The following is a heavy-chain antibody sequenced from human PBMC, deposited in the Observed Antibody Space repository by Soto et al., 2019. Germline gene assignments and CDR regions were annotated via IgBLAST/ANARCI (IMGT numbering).Heavy chain of an antibody. CDR1: GFTFSSYW. CDR3: ARDRYYYDSSGYSTRAY. D-gene: IGHD3-22*01. V-gene: IGHV3-74*01. J-gene: IGHJ4*02. CDR2: INSDGSST. Sequence: VQLVESGGGLVQPGGSLRLSCAASGFTFSSYWMHWVRQAPGKGLVWVSRINSDGSSTSYADSVKGRFTISRDNAKNTLYVQMNSLRAEDTAVYYCARDRYYYDSSGYSTRAYWGQGTLVTVSS.